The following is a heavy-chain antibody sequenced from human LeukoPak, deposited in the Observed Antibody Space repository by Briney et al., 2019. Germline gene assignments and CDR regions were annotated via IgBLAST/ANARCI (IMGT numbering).Heavy chain of an antibody. D-gene: IGHD6-13*01. Sequence: SETLSLTCAVYGGSFSGYYWSWIRQPPGKGLEWIGEINHSGSTNYNPSLKSRVSISVDSSKNQFSLKVSSVTASDTAVYYCARGSDTAAGLYWGQGTLVTVSS. CDR2: INHSGST. J-gene: IGHJ4*02. CDR3: ARGSDTAAGLY. CDR1: GGSFSGYY. V-gene: IGHV4-34*01.